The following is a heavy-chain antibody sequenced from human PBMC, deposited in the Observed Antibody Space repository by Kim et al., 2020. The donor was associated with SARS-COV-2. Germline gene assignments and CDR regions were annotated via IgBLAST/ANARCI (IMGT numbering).Heavy chain of an antibody. CDR3: AGHQGYSSGWYVAHYYYYMAV. J-gene: IGHJ6*03. CDR1: GGSISSSSYY. Sequence: SETLSLTCTVSGGSISSSSYYWGWIRQPPGKGLEWIGTTYYSGNTYYNPSLKSRVTISVDTSKNQFSLKLSSVTAADTAVYYCAGHQGYSSGWYVAHYYYYMAVWGKGTTVTVSS. D-gene: IGHD6-19*01. V-gene: IGHV4-39*01. CDR2: TYYSGNT.